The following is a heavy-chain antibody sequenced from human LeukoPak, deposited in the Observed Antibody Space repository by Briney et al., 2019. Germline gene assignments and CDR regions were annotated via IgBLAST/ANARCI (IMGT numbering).Heavy chain of an antibody. Sequence: ASVNVSCKASVYTFTSYDINWVRQATGQGLEWIGWINPNSGGTNYAQKFQGRVTMTRDTSISTAYMELSRLRSDDTAVYYCARFFWSGYYFDYWGQGTLVTVSS. CDR2: INPNSGGT. V-gene: IGHV1-2*02. CDR3: ARFFWSGYYFDY. CDR1: VYTFTSYD. J-gene: IGHJ4*02. D-gene: IGHD3-3*01.